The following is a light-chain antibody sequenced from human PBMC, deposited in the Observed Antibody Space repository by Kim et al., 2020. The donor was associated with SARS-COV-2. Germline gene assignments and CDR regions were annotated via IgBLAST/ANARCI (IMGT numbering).Light chain of an antibody. CDR1: NSHVGAYDY. CDR2: DVT. CDR3: SSYASGDTWV. V-gene: IGLV2-14*03. J-gene: IGLJ3*02. Sequence: GQSITVSCTGTNSHVGAYDYVSWYQQHPGKTPKLMIYDVTKRPSGVSNRFSASKSGDTASLAISGLQSEDEADYYCSSYASGDTWVFGGGTKVTVL.